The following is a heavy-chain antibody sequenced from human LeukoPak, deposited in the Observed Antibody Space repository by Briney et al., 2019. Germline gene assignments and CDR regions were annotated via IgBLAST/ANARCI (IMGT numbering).Heavy chain of an antibody. CDR3: AKRPLYDSSGYYSGAFDI. CDR2: ISSSSSTI. Sequence: GGSLRLSCATSGFTFSAYSMNWVRQAPGKGLEWVSYISSSSSTIYYADSVKGRFTISRDNAKNTLYLQMNSLRAEDTAVYYCAKRPLYDSSGYYSGAFDIWGQGTMVTVSS. D-gene: IGHD3-22*01. V-gene: IGHV3-48*01. CDR1: GFTFSAYS. J-gene: IGHJ3*02.